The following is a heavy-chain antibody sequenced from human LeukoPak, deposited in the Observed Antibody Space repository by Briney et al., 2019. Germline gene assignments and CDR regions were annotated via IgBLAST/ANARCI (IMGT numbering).Heavy chain of an antibody. CDR1: GLTFDDYA. Sequence: GGSLRLSCAASGLTFDDYAMRWVRQAPGKGLEWVSLISGDGGSTYYADSVKGRFTISRDNSKNSLYLQMNSLRTEDTALYYCAKDVATAAGTFYWGQGTLVTVSS. CDR2: ISGDGGST. V-gene: IGHV3-43*02. D-gene: IGHD6-13*01. J-gene: IGHJ4*02. CDR3: AKDVATAAGTFY.